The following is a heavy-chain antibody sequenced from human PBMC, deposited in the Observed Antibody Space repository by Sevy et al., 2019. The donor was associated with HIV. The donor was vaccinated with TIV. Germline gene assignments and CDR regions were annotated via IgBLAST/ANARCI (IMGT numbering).Heavy chain of an antibody. CDR3: ARDIVSWGLGGHDY. Sequence: GGSLRLSCAASGFTFSSYAMHWVRQAPGKGLEWVAIISYDGSNKFFADSVKGRFTVSRDNSKNTLSLQMNSLRAEDTAVYYCARDIVSWGLGGHDYWGQGTLVTVSS. CDR2: ISYDGSNK. D-gene: IGHD7-27*01. V-gene: IGHV3-30-3*01. CDR1: GFTFSSYA. J-gene: IGHJ4*02.